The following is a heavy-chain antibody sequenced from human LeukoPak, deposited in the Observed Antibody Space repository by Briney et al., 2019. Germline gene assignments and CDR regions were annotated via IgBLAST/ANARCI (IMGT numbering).Heavy chain of an antibody. J-gene: IGHJ5*02. CDR3: ARGGATMVRRTGVFDP. CDR2: INHSGST. Sequence: SETLSLTCAVYGGSFSGYYWSWIRQPPGKGLEWIGEINHSGSTNYNPSLKSRVTISVDTSKNQFSLKLSSVTAADTAVYYCARGGATMVRRTGVFDPWGQGTLVTVSS. D-gene: IGHD3-10*01. CDR1: GGSFSGYY. V-gene: IGHV4-34*01.